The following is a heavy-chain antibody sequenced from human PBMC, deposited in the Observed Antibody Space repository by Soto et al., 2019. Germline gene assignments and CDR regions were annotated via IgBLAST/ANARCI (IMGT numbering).Heavy chain of an antibody. J-gene: IGHJ6*02. CDR2: IYYSGST. Sequence: PWETLSLTCTVSGGSISSSSYYWGWIRQPPGKGLEWIGSIYYSGSTYYNPSLKSRVTISVDTSKNQSSLKLSSVTAADTAVYYCARRAIRGVIIGMDVWGQGTTVTVSS. CDR1: GGSISSSSYY. CDR3: ARRAIRGVIIGMDV. V-gene: IGHV4-39*01. D-gene: IGHD3-10*01.